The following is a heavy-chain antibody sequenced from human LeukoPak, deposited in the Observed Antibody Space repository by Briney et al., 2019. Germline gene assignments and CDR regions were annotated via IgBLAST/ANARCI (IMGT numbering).Heavy chain of an antibody. CDR3: ARDWSGYYGFDY. CDR1: GYTFTGYY. V-gene: IGHV1-2*02. J-gene: IGHJ4*02. Sequence: ASVTVSCRASGYTFTGYYMHWVRQAPGQGLEWMGWINPNSGGINYAQKFQGRVTMTRDTSISTAYMELSRLRSDDTAVYYCARDWSGYYGFDYWGQGTLVTVSS. CDR2: INPNSGGI. D-gene: IGHD3-3*01.